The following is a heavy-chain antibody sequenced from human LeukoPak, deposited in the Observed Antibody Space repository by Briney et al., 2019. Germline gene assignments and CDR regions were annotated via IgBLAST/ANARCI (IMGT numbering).Heavy chain of an antibody. J-gene: IGHJ3*02. CDR2: IYTSGST. V-gene: IGHV4-4*09. Sequence: SETLSPTCTVSGGSISSYYWSWIRQPPGKGLEWIGYIYTSGSTNYNPSLKSRVTISVDTSKNQFSLKLSSVTAADTAVYYCASSGGMATIGAFDIWGQGTMVTVSS. CDR1: GGSISSYY. CDR3: ASSGGMATIGAFDI. D-gene: IGHD5-24*01.